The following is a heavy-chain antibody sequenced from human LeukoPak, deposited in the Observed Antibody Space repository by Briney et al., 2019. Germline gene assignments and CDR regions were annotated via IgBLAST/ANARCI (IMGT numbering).Heavy chain of an antibody. CDR2: IYSGGST. CDR1: GFTVSSNY. V-gene: IGHV3-66*01. D-gene: IGHD3-9*01. Sequence: GGSLRLSCAASGFTVSSNYMSWVRQAPGKGLEWVSVIYSGGSTYYADSVKGGFTISRDNSKNTLYLQMNSLRAEDTAVYYCARVRYFDWSDAFDIWGQGTMVTVSS. CDR3: ARVRYFDWSDAFDI. J-gene: IGHJ3*02.